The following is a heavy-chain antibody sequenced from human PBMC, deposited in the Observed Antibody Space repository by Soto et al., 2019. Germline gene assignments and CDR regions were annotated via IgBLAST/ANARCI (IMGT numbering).Heavy chain of an antibody. CDR3: TTGYCSSTSCWGYYYYYGMDV. Sequence: PVGSLRLSCAASGFTFSNAWMSWVRQAPGKGLEWVGRIKSKTDGGTTDYAAPVKGRFTISRDDSKNTLYLQMNSLKTEDTAVYYCTTGYCSSTSCWGYYYYYGMDVWGQGTTVTVSS. CDR2: IKSKTDGGTT. D-gene: IGHD2-2*01. CDR1: GFTFSNAW. J-gene: IGHJ6*02. V-gene: IGHV3-15*01.